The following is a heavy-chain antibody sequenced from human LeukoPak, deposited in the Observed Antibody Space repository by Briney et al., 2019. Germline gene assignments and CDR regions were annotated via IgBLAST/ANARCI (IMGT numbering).Heavy chain of an antibody. Sequence: ASVKVSCKASGGTFCSYTISWVRQAPGQGLEWMGRIIPILGIANYAQKFQGRVTITADKSTSTAYMELSSLRSEDTAVYYCARSAYGDYPAAAFDIWGQGTMVTVSS. D-gene: IGHD4-17*01. CDR1: GGTFCSYT. V-gene: IGHV1-69*02. J-gene: IGHJ3*02. CDR2: IIPILGIA. CDR3: ARSAYGDYPAAAFDI.